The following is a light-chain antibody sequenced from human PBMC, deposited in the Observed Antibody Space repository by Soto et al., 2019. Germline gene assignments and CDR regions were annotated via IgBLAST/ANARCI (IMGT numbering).Light chain of an antibody. CDR2: GAS. Sequence: EIVMTQSPATLPVSPGEGGTLSCRASQSISGNLAWYQQKPGQAPRLLIYGASTRATGIPARFSGSGSGTEFTLTISSLQAEDVAVYYCQQYYGTPRTFGQGTKVDIK. J-gene: IGKJ1*01. V-gene: IGKV3-15*01. CDR3: QQYYGTPRT. CDR1: QSISGN.